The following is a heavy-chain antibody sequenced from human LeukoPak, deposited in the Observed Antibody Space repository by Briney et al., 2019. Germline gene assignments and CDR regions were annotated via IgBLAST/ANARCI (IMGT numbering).Heavy chain of an antibody. J-gene: IGHJ4*02. CDR1: GGSISSYC. Sequence: SETLSLTCTVSGGSISSYCWSWIRQPPGKGLEWIGYIYYSGSTNYNPSLKSRVTISVDTSKNQFSLKLSSVTAADTAVYYCARDSSGLFDYWGQGTLVTVSS. CDR3: ARDSSGLFDY. V-gene: IGHV4-59*01. D-gene: IGHD3-22*01. CDR2: IYYSGST.